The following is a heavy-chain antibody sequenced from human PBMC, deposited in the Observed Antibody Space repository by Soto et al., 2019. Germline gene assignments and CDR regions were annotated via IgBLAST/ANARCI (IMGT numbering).Heavy chain of an antibody. V-gene: IGHV4-59*01. CDR2: IYYSGST. D-gene: IGHD6-13*01. Sequence: SETLSLTCTVSGGSISSYYWSWIRQPPGKGLEWIGYIYYSGSTNYNPSLKSRVTISVDTSKNQFSLKLSSVTAVDTAVYYCARVGAAAGSAHFDYWGQGTLVTVS. CDR3: ARVGAAAGSAHFDY. CDR1: GGSISSYY. J-gene: IGHJ4*02.